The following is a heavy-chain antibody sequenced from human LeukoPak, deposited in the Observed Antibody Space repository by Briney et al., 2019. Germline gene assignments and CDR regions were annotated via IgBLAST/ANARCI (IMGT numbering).Heavy chain of an antibody. D-gene: IGHD5-18*01. CDR2: IYYSGST. CDR3: ARGGGSRIIWLREVDYYYYGMDV. Sequence: PSETLSLTCTVSGGSVSSYYWSWIRQPPGKGLEWIGYIYYSGSTNYNPSLKSRVTVSVDTSKNQFSLKLSSVTAADTAVYYCARGGGSRIIWLREVDYYYYGMDVWGQGTTVTVSS. J-gene: IGHJ6*02. V-gene: IGHV4-59*02. CDR1: GGSVSSYY.